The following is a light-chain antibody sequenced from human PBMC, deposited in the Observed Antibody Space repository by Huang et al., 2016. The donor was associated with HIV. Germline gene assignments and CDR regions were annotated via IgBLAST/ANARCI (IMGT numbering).Light chain of an antibody. J-gene: IGKJ3*01. CDR2: GAS. Sequence: EIVMTQSPATLSVSPGERATLSCRASQSVSINLAWYQQKPGQAPWLFIYGASTRASGIPARFSGSGSGTEFTLTISSLQSEDFAAYYCQQYNNWPRTFGPGTKVDIK. CDR3: QQYNNWPRT. V-gene: IGKV3-15*01. CDR1: QSVSIN.